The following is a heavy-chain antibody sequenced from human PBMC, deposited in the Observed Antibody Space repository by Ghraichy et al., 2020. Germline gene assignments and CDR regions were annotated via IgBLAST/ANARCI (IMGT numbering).Heavy chain of an antibody. CDR3: ARDRGE. Sequence: GESLNISCAASGFTFSTYAMHWVRQAPGKGLEWVAVISYDGSNKYYADSVKGRFTISRDNSKNTLYLQMNSLRAEDTAVYYCARDRGEWGQGTLVTVSS. J-gene: IGHJ4*02. CDR1: GFTFSTYA. V-gene: IGHV3-30-3*01. D-gene: IGHD3-16*01. CDR2: ISYDGSNK.